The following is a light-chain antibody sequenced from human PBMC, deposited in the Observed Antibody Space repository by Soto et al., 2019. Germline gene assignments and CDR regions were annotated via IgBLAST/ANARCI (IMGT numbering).Light chain of an antibody. CDR1: SSNIVTGYE. V-gene: IGLV1-40*01. Sequence: QSALTQPPSVSEAPGQRVTISCTGSSSNIVTGYEAHWYQQVPGTAPKLLIYENNNRPSEVPDRFTGSKSGTSASLAITGLQAEDEDEYYCLSYDRSMSGDVYGTGTKLTVL. CDR2: ENN. J-gene: IGLJ1*01. CDR3: LSYDRSMSGDV.